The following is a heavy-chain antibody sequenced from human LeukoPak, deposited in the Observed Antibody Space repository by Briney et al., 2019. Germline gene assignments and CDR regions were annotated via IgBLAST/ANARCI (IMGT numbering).Heavy chain of an antibody. Sequence: ASVKVSCKASGYTFTGYYMHWVRHAPGQGLEWMGWINPNTGGTNYAQKLQGRITMTRDTSISTAYMELSRLRSDDTAVYYCASGYCSGGSCYIQSFDYWGQGTLVTVSS. CDR1: GYTFTGYY. D-gene: IGHD2-15*01. CDR2: INPNTGGT. CDR3: ASGYCSGGSCYIQSFDY. J-gene: IGHJ4*02. V-gene: IGHV1-2*02.